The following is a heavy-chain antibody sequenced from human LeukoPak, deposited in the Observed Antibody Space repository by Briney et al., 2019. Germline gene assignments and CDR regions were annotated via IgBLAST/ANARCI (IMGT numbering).Heavy chain of an antibody. Sequence: PGGSLTLSCAASGFTFRGYAMGWVRQVPGEGLEWVATVSGDASQTYDSDSLKGRFTISRNNSKNTVYLRMSSLRAEDTAIYYCAKALDGRGHWYERGADYWGQGTLVAVSS. CDR3: AKALDGRGHWYERGADY. V-gene: IGHV3-23*01. D-gene: IGHD2-21*02. J-gene: IGHJ4*02. CDR1: GFTFRGYA. CDR2: VSGDASQT.